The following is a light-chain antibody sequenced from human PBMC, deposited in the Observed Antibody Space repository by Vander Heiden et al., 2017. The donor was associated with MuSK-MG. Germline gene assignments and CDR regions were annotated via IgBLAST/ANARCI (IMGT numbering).Light chain of an antibody. V-gene: IGKV3D-15*01. J-gene: IGKJ1*01. Sequence: EIVMTQSPATLSVSPGERATLSCRASQSVINKLAWYQQKSGQAPRLLIYYSSKRATGIPARFSGSGSGTEFTLTISSLQSDDIAVYYCEQYSNWPQTFGQGTKVEIK. CDR2: YSS. CDR3: EQYSNWPQT. CDR1: QSVINK.